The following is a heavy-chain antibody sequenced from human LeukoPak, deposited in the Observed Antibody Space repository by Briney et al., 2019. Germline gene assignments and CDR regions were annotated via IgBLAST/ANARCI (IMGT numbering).Heavy chain of an antibody. CDR2: IYTSGSS. CDR1: GGSINSYY. Sequence: SETLSLTCTVSGGSINSYYWSWIRQPAGQGLEWIGRIYTSGSSNYNPSLKSRVTMSVDTSKNQFSLRLTSVTAADTAVYYCARAAYGDYRYYYFYLDVWGKGTTVTVSS. D-gene: IGHD4-17*01. J-gene: IGHJ6*03. V-gene: IGHV4-4*07. CDR3: ARAAYGDYRYYYFYLDV.